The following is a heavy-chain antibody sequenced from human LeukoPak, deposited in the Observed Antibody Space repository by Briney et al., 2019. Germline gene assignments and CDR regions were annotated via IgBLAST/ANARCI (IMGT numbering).Heavy chain of an antibody. V-gene: IGHV3-43*02. CDR3: AKDSVERAAINHHCDY. CDR1: GFTFDDYA. Sequence: GGSLRLSCAASGFTFDDYAMHWVRQVPGKGLEWVSLISAYGDRTYYADSVKGRFTISRDNSKDSVYLQMNSLRPEDTALYYCAKDSVERAAINHHCDYWGQGTLVTVSS. J-gene: IGHJ4*02. CDR2: ISAYGDRT. D-gene: IGHD5-24*01.